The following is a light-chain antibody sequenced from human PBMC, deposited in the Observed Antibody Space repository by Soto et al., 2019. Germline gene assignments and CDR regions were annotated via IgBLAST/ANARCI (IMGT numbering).Light chain of an antibody. CDR2: DVN. CDR3: SSYAGINNLGV. J-gene: IGLJ1*01. CDR1: SSDVGGYKY. V-gene: IGLV2-8*01. Sequence: QSALTQPPSASGSPGQSVTISCTGTSSDVGGYKYVSWYQQHPDKAPKLMIFDVNKRPSGVPDRFSGSKSGNTASLTVSGLQDADEADYYCSSYAGINNLGVFGTGTKVTVL.